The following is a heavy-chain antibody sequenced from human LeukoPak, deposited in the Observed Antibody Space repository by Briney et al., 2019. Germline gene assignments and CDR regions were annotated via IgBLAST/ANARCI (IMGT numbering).Heavy chain of an antibody. CDR2: IRSKAYGGTT. J-gene: IGHJ3*02. V-gene: IGHV3-49*03. CDR1: GFTFGDYA. CDR3: TREGIRDGYNSAFDI. D-gene: IGHD5-24*01. Sequence: GSLRLSCTASGFTFGDYAMSWFRQAPGKGLEWVGFIRSKAYGGTTEYAASVKGRFTISRDDSKSIAYLQMNSLKTEDTAVYYCTREGIRDGYNSAFDIWGQGTMVTVSS.